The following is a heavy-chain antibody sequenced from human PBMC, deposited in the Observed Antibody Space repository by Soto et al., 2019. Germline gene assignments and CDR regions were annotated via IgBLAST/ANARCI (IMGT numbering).Heavy chain of an antibody. Sequence: GASVKVSCKASGYTFTGYYMHSVRQAPGQGLEWMGWINPNSGGTNYAQKFQGWVTMTRDTSISTAYMELSRLRSDDTAVYYCARGGDYFVNDAFDIWGQGTMVTVSS. CDR3: ARGGDYFVNDAFDI. D-gene: IGHD4-17*01. J-gene: IGHJ3*02. CDR2: INPNSGGT. V-gene: IGHV1-2*04. CDR1: GYTFTGYY.